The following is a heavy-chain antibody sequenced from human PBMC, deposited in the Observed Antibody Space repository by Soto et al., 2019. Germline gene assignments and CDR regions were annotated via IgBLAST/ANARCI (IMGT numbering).Heavy chain of an antibody. CDR1: GGTFSSYA. CDR3: AREEEMGGRYYVGNPGAFDI. V-gene: IGHV1-69*13. D-gene: IGHD1-26*01. J-gene: IGHJ3*02. Sequence: SVKVSCKASGGTFSSYAISWVRQAPGQGLEWMGGIIPIFGTANYAQKFQGRVTITADESTSTAYMELSSLRSEDTAVYYCAREEEMGGRYYVGNPGAFDIWGQGTMVTVSS. CDR2: IIPIFGTA.